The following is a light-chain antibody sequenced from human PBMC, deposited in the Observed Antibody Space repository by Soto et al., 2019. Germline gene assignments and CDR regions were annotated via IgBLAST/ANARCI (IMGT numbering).Light chain of an antibody. CDR3: QQYGSSPGT. CDR2: GAS. CDR1: QSVSSSY. V-gene: IGKV3-20*01. J-gene: IGKJ1*01. Sequence: EIVLTQAPGTLSLSPGERATLSCRASQSVSSSYLAWYQQKAGQAPSLLIYGASSRATGIPDRFSGSGSGTDFTLTISRLEPEDYAVYYSQQYGSSPGTFGQGTKV.